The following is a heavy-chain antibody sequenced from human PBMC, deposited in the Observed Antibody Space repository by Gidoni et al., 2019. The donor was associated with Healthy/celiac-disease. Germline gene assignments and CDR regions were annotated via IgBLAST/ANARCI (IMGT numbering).Heavy chain of an antibody. J-gene: IGHJ6*02. CDR1: GRSISSYS. CDR3: ARDRGGYSYGNYYYGMDV. D-gene: IGHD5-18*01. Sequence: QVQLQESGPGLVKPSETLSLPCPVSGRSISSYSWSWIRQPPGKGLEWIGYIYYSGSTNYNPSLKSRVTISVDTSKNQFSLKLSSVTAADTAVYYCARDRGGYSYGNYYYGMDVWGQGTTVTVSS. CDR2: IYYSGST. V-gene: IGHV4-59*01.